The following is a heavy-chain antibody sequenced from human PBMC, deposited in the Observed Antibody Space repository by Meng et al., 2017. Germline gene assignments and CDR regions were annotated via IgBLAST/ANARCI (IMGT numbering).Heavy chain of an antibody. D-gene: IGHD2-21*01. J-gene: IGHJ4*02. CDR3: ARENWGSGGIVGVFAY. V-gene: IGHV1-69*05. CDR2: IIPIFGTA. Sequence: QAAAGVKKAGSPVKSSSKASGGTFSSYAISWVRQAPRQGLEWMGGIIPIFGTANYAQKFQGRVTITTDESTSTAYMELSSLRSEDTAVYYCARENWGSGGIVGVFAYWGQGTLVTVSS. CDR1: GGTFSSYA.